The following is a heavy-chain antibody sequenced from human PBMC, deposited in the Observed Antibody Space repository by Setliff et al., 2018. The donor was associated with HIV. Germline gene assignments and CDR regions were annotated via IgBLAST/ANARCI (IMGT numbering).Heavy chain of an antibody. Sequence: SETLSLTCTVSGGLISSHIYQWGWIRQPPGKGLEWIGSIYYSGTTYYNPSLKSRVTMSIDTSKNQISLKLNSVTAADTATYYCARSNPGITAGLLAYWGPGTLVTVSS. D-gene: IGHD6-13*01. CDR2: IYYSGTT. CDR3: ARSNPGITAGLLAY. CDR1: GGLISSHIYQ. V-gene: IGHV4-39*07. J-gene: IGHJ4*02.